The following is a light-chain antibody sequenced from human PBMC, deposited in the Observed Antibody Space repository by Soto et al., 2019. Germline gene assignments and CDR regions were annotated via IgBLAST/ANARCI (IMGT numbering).Light chain of an antibody. Sequence: AIQLTQSPSSLSASVGDTVTITCRASQGITAALAWYQQKPGKAPKLLISIASSLETGVPSRFSGSGSGTDFTLTIPNLQPEDFATYYCQQFNSYPITFGQGTRLEIK. CDR2: IAS. V-gene: IGKV1-13*02. CDR1: QGITAA. J-gene: IGKJ5*01. CDR3: QQFNSYPIT.